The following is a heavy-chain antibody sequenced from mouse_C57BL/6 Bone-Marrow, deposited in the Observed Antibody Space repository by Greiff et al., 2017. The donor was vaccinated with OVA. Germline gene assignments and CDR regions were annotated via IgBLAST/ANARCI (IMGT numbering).Heavy chain of an antibody. CDR1: GFNIKDDY. J-gene: IGHJ2*01. Sequence: VQLKESGAELVRPGASVKLSCTASGFNIKDDYMHWVKQRPEQGLEWIGWIDPENGDTEYASKFQGKATITADTSSYTAYLQLSSLTSEDTAVYYCTPYYYGSSYYFGDWGQGTTLTVSS. V-gene: IGHV14-4*01. CDR2: IDPENGDT. CDR3: TPYYYGSSYYFGD. D-gene: IGHD1-1*01.